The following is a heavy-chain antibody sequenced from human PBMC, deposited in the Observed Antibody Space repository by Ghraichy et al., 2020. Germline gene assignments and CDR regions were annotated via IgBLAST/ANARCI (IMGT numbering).Heavy chain of an antibody. J-gene: IGHJ4*02. D-gene: IGHD4-23*01. CDR1: GFTFSSYG. V-gene: IGHV3-30*02. CDR2: IRYDGSNK. Sequence: GESLNISCAASGFTFSSYGMHWVRQAPGKGLEWVAFIRYDGSNKYYADSVKGRFTISRDNSKNTLYLQMNSLRAEDTAVYYCAKDSTVVTPEHYWGQGTLVTVSS. CDR3: AKDSTVVTPEHY.